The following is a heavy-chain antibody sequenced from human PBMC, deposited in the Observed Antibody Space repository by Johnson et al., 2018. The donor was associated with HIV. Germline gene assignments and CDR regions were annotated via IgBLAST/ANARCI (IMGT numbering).Heavy chain of an antibody. Sequence: VQLVESGGGVVQPGRSLRLSCAASGFTFSSYAMHWVRQAPGKGLEWVAVISYDGSNKYYADSVKGRFTISRDNSKNTLYLQMNSLRAEDMAVYYCAREGRGSSSGAFDIWGQGTMATVSS. D-gene: IGHD6-6*01. CDR1: GFTFSSYA. J-gene: IGHJ3*02. V-gene: IGHV3-30*04. CDR2: ISYDGSNK. CDR3: AREGRGSSSGAFDI.